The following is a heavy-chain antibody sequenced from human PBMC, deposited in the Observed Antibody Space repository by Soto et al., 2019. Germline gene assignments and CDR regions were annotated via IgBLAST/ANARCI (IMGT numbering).Heavy chain of an antibody. Sequence: GGSLRLSGAASGFSLNSYPMSWVRQTPGKGLQWVAPVSVDPGNTYYADSVKGRFTISRDISKYALYLQMNNVTAEDTAVYFCVKDGIRGIHIDKWGQGTRVTVSS. V-gene: IGHV3-23*01. CDR1: GFSLNSYP. CDR2: VSVDPGNT. CDR3: VKDGIRGIHIDK. J-gene: IGHJ4*02.